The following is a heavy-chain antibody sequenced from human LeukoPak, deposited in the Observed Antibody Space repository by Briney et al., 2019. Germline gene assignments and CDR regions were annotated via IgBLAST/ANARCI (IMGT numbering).Heavy chain of an antibody. J-gene: IGHJ6*03. CDR3: V. CDR2: INLRGST. Sequence: PSETLSLTCAVYGGSFNDYYWNWIRQPPGKGLEWIGEINLRGSTTYNPSLKNRVTISVDTSKNQFSLNRISVTAADTAYYMDVWGKRTTVTGSS. V-gene: IGHV4-34*03. CDR1: GGSFNDYY.